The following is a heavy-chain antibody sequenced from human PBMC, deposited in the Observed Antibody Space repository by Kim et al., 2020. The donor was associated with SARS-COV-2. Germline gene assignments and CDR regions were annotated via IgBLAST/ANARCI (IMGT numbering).Heavy chain of an antibody. J-gene: IGHJ6*03. CDR2: ISYDGSNK. V-gene: IGHV3-30*18. Sequence: GGSLRLSCAASGFTFSSYGMHWVRQAPGKGLEWVAVISYDGSNKYYADSVKGRFTISRDNSKNTLYLQMNSLRAEDTAVYYCAKDRGSSGWSLPDYMDVWGKGTTVTVSS. CDR3: AKDRGSSGWSLPDYMDV. D-gene: IGHD6-19*01. CDR1: GFTFSSYG.